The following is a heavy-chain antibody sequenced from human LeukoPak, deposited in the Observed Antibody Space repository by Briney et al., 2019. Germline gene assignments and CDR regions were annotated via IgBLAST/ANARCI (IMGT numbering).Heavy chain of an antibody. Sequence: GGSLRLSCAASGFTFSSYAMHWVRQAPGKGLEWVAVISYDGSNKYYADSVKGRFTISRDNSKNTLYLQMNSLRAEDTAVYYCARAGYSYGYQAGYYFDYWGQGTLVTVSS. CDR3: ARAGYSYGYQAGYYFDY. CDR2: ISYDGSNK. J-gene: IGHJ4*02. V-gene: IGHV3-30*04. D-gene: IGHD5-18*01. CDR1: GFTFSSYA.